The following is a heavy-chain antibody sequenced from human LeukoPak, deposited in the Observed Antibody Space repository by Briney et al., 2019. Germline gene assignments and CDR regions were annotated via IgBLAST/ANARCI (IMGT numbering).Heavy chain of an antibody. D-gene: IGHD2-2*01. CDR3: ASGGYCSSTTLQKHNWFDT. J-gene: IGHJ5*02. Sequence: ASVTVSCKASGYTFTVYYMHWVRQAPGQGLEWMGWINPNSGGTNYSQRFQGRVTMTRDTSISTAYMELSRLRSDDTAVYYCASGGYCSSTTLQKHNWFDTWGQGTLVTVSS. CDR2: INPNSGGT. V-gene: IGHV1-2*02. CDR1: GYTFTVYY.